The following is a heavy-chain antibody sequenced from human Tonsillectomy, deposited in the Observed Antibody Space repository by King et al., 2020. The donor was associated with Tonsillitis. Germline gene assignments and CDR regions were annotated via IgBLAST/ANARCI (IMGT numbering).Heavy chain of an antibody. J-gene: IGHJ4*02. V-gene: IGHV4-59*01. Sequence: VQLQESGPGLVKPSETLSLTCTVSGGSISSYYWSWIRQPPGKGLEWIGYIYYSGSTNYNPSLKSRVTISVDTSKNQFSLKLSSVTAADTAVYYCARGLWVCGSYEFDYLGQGTLVTVSS. D-gene: IGHD2-21*01. CDR2: IYYSGST. CDR3: ARGLWVCGSYEFDY. CDR1: GGSISSYY.